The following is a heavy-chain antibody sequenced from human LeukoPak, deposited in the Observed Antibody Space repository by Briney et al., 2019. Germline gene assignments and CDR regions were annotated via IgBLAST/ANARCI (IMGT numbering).Heavy chain of an antibody. CDR3: ARGSSSVTYYYGMDV. V-gene: IGHV4-34*01. CDR1: GGSFSGYY. Sequence: SETLSLTCAVYGGSFSGYYWSWIRQPPGKGLEWIGEIYHSGSTNYNPSLKSRVTISVDKSKNQFSLKLSSVTAADTAVYYCARGSSSVTYYYGMDVWGKGTTVTVSS. CDR2: IYHSGST. D-gene: IGHD5/OR15-5a*01. J-gene: IGHJ6*04.